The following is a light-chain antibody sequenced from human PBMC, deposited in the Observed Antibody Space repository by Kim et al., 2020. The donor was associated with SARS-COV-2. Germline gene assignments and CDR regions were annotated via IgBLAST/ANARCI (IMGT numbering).Light chain of an antibody. CDR3: SSCTGNNVMV. J-gene: IGLJ2*01. CDR2: EVN. Sequence: GQSVTISCTGTSSDVGGYNCVSCYQHRPGKAPKLVMYEVNKRPSGFPDRFSGSKSGNTASLTVSGLQAEDEADYYCSSCTGNNVMVFGGGTQLTVL. V-gene: IGLV2-8*01. CDR1: SSDVGGYNC.